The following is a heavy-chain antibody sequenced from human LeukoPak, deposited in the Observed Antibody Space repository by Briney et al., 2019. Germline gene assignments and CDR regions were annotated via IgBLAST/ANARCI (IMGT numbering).Heavy chain of an antibody. Sequence: SVKVSYKASGGTFSSYAISWVRQAPGQGLEWMGGIIPIFGTANYAQKFQGRVTITTDESTSTAYMELSSLRSEDTAVYYCARELDDYYDSSGYGWFDPWGQGTLVTVSS. CDR1: GGTFSSYA. V-gene: IGHV1-69*05. CDR3: ARELDDYYDSSGYGWFDP. J-gene: IGHJ5*02. CDR2: IIPIFGTA. D-gene: IGHD3-22*01.